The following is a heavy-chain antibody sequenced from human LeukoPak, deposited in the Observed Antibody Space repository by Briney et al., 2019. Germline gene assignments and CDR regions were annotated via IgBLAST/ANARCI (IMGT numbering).Heavy chain of an antibody. CDR2: LYSSDTT. CDR3: ARSRSPASAYSGYDGFSLGS. V-gene: IGHV4-4*07. CDR1: GGSINTYY. D-gene: IGHD5-12*01. Sequence: SETLSLTCTVSGGSINTYYWSWIRQPAGKGLEWIGRLYSSDTTNYNPSLQGRVTMSVDTSKNQFSLRLTSVTAADTAVYYCARSRSPASAYSGYDGFSLGSWGQGTLVTVSS. J-gene: IGHJ5*02.